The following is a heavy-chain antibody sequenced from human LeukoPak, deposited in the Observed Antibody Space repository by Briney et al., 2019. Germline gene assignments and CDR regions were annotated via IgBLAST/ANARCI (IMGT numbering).Heavy chain of an antibody. D-gene: IGHD3-22*01. CDR2: INHSGST. CDR3: ARVGSVYSDFDY. Sequence: SETLSLTCSVSGGSIISYYWSWIRQPPGKGLEWIGEINHSGSTNYNPSLKSRVTISVDTSKNQFSLKLSSVTAADTAVYYCARVGSVYSDFDYWGQGTLVTVSS. CDR1: GGSIISYY. V-gene: IGHV4-34*01. J-gene: IGHJ4*02.